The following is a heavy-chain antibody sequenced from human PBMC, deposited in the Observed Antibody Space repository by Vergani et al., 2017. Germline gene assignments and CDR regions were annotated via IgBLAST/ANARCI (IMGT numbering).Heavy chain of an antibody. Sequence: EVQLLESGGGLVQPGGSLRLSCAASGFTFSSYAMSWVRQAPGKGLEWVSAISGSGGSTYYADSVKGLFTISRDNSKNTLYLQMNSRRAEDTAVYYCAQAYYDFCSSYASNYYYYMDVWGKGTTVTVSS. V-gene: IGHV3-23*01. CDR2: ISGSGGST. CDR1: GFTFSSYA. J-gene: IGHJ6*03. D-gene: IGHD3-3*01. CDR3: AQAYYDFCSSYASNYYYYMDV.